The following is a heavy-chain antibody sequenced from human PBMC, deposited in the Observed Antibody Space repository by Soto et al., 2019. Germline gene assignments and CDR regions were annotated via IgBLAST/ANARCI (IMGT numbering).Heavy chain of an antibody. J-gene: IGHJ6*02. Sequence: ASVKVSCNASGYTFTSYGISWVRQAPGQGLEWMGWINPNSGGTNYAQKFQGWVTMTRDTSISTAYMELSRLRSDDTAVYYCACARGDYYYYGMDVWGQGTTVTVSS. CDR1: GYTFTSYG. V-gene: IGHV1-2*04. CDR3: ACARGDYYYYGMDV. D-gene: IGHD3-16*01. CDR2: INPNSGGT.